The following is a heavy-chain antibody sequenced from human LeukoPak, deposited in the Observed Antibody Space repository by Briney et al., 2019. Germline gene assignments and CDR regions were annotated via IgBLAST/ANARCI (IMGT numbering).Heavy chain of an antibody. J-gene: IGHJ4*02. D-gene: IGHD6-19*01. CDR1: GFTFSSYS. CDR2: ISSSSSYI. V-gene: IGHV3-21*01. CDR3: ARARSGCFDY. Sequence: GGSLRLSCAASGFTFSSYSMNWARQAPGKGLEWVSSISSSSSYIYYADSVKGRFTISRDNAKNSLYLQMNSLRAEDTAVYYCARARSGCFDYWGQGTLVTVSS.